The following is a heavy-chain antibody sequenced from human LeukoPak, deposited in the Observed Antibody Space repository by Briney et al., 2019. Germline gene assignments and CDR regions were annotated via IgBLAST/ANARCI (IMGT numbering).Heavy chain of an antibody. V-gene: IGHV3-7*01. Sequence: GGSPRLSCAASEFIFSGYWMNWVRQAPGKGLEWVANIKQDGSEKQYVDSVRRRFTISRDNAKNSLYLQMNSLRVEDTAVYYCARDGFVGAADYWGQGTLVTVSS. D-gene: IGHD6-13*01. CDR3: ARDGFVGAADY. J-gene: IGHJ4*02. CDR1: EFIFSGYW. CDR2: IKQDGSEK.